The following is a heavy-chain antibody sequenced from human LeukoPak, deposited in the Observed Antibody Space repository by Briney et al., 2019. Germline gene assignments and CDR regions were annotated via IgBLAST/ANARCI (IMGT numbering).Heavy chain of an antibody. CDR2: IYSGGDT. CDR1: EFTVSSSY. Sequence: GGSLRLSCAASEFTVSSSYMSWVRQAPGKGLEWVSVIYSGGDTHYAGSVKGRFTISRDNSVNTLYLQMNSLRTEDTAVYYCARAFVTAAGFFDTWGQGTLVTVSS. D-gene: IGHD6-13*01. J-gene: IGHJ4*02. V-gene: IGHV3-66*02. CDR3: ARAFVTAAGFFDT.